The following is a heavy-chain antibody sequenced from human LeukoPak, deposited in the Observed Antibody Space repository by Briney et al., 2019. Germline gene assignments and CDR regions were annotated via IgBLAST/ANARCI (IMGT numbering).Heavy chain of an antibody. CDR1: GFTFSSYA. D-gene: IGHD6-19*01. V-gene: IGHV3-30*04. CDR2: ISYDGSNK. CDR3: ARDPSYELQQWLVYFDY. J-gene: IGHJ4*02. Sequence: GRSLRLSCAASGFTFSSYAMHWVRQAPGKGLEWVAVISYDGSNKYYADSVKGRFTISRDNSKNTLYLQMNSLRAEDTAVYYCARDPSYELQQWLVYFDYWGQGTLVTVSS.